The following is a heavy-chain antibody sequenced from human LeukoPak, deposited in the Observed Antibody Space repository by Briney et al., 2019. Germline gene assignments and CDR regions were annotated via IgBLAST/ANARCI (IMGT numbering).Heavy chain of an antibody. Sequence: GGSLRLSCAASGFTFDDYAMHWVRQAPGKGLEWVSGISWNSGSIGYADSVKGRFTISRDNAKNSLYLQMNSLRAEDTALYYCARDHRYCSSTSCYTVDYWGQGTLVTVSS. CDR2: ISWNSGSI. V-gene: IGHV3-9*01. D-gene: IGHD2-2*02. CDR3: ARDHRYCSSTSCYTVDY. CDR1: GFTFDDYA. J-gene: IGHJ4*02.